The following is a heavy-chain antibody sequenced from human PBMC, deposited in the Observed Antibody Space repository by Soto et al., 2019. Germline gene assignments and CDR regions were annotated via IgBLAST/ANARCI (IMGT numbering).Heavy chain of an antibody. V-gene: IGHV1-69*02. CDR2: IIPILGIA. CDR3: ARSPPSDVLRYFYWTVRRGAFDI. D-gene: IGHD3-9*01. Sequence: QVQLVQSGAEVKKPGSSVKVSCKASGGTFSSYTISWVRQAPGQGLEWMGRIIPILGIANYAQKFQGRVTITADKATSTAYMELSSLRSEDTAVYYCARSPPSDVLRYFYWTVRRGAFDIWGQGTMVTVSS. CDR1: GGTFSSYT. J-gene: IGHJ3*02.